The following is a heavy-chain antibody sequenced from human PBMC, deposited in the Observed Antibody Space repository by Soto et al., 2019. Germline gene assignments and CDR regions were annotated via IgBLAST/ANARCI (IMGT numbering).Heavy chain of an antibody. CDR3: TGGGGWLQTD. V-gene: IGHV3-7*04. CDR2: IKQDGSEE. J-gene: IGHJ4*02. Sequence: EVQLVESGGGLVQPGGSLRLSCADSGFSSSPFWMTWVRQAPGKGLEWVALIKQDGSEELYVDSVKGRFTISRDNAKNSVYIPMDSLRVEDTAVYYCTGGGGWLQTDWGQGTLVTVSS. CDR1: GFSSSPFW. D-gene: IGHD6-19*01.